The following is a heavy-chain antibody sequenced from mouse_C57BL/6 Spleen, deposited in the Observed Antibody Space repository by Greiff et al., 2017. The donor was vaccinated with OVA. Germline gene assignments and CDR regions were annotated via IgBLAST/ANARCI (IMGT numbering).Heavy chain of an antibody. CDR1: GYTFTSYW. V-gene: IGHV1-52*01. J-gene: IGHJ2*01. Sequence: QVQLKQPGAELVRPGSSVKLSCKASGYTFTSYWMHWVKQRPIQGLEWIGNIDPSDSETHYNQKFKDKATLTVDKSSSTAYMQLSSLTSEDSAVYYCARGVYSNYDFDYWGQGTTLTVSS. CDR3: ARGVYSNYDFDY. D-gene: IGHD2-5*01. CDR2: IDPSDSET.